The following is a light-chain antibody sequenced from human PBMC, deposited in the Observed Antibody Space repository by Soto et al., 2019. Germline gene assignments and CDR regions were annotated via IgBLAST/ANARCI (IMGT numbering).Light chain of an antibody. CDR3: SSYTSSSTI. J-gene: IGLJ2*01. CDR2: EVS. V-gene: IGLV2-14*01. Sequence: QSALTQPASVSGSPGQSITISCTGTTSDVGRYNYVSWYQQHPGKAPKLMIYEVSNRPSGVSNRFSGSKSGNTASLTISGLQAEDEADDYCSSYTSSSTIFGGGTKVTVL. CDR1: TSDVGRYNY.